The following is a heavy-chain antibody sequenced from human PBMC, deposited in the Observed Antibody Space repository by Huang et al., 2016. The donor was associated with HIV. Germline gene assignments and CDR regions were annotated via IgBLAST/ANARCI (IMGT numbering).Heavy chain of an antibody. CDR2: VSHSGNV. V-gene: IGHV4-34*02. Sequence: QVRLQQWGAGLLKPSVTLSLTCAVYNGSFSGYFWNWFRLAPRKGLEWIGEVSHSGNVNSNPSLQSRVSMSVVPSKKQCSLNLTSVTAADSAIYYCGGSPGMGMVAGGWVVHWGHGNQVSVSS. CDR3: GGSPGMGMVAGGWVVH. D-gene: IGHD6-19*01. CDR1: NGSFSGYF. J-gene: IGHJ4*01.